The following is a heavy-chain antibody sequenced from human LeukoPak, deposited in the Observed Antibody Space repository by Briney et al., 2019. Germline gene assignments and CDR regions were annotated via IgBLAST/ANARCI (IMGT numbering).Heavy chain of an antibody. V-gene: IGHV3-30*02. CDR1: GFSFSDYG. CDR2: IRYDGTEK. Sequence: GGSLRLSCAASGFSFSDYGMHWVRQAPGKGLEWVAFIRYDGTEKYYADSVKGRFTISRDNSKNTLYLQMNSLRAEDTAVYYCAKVPNIAAAGIVRGDYWGQGTLVTVSS. D-gene: IGHD6-13*01. J-gene: IGHJ4*02. CDR3: AKVPNIAAAGIVRGDY.